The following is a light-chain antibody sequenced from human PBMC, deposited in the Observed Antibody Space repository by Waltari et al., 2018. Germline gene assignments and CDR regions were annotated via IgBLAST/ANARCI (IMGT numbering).Light chain of an antibody. CDR2: DKN. CDR3: HSRDASGVGGS. Sequence: SSELTKDPAVSVAMGQTVTITCQGNGLRRYNESGYQQRPGQAPILIMYDKNDRPSGVPDRFSGSNSEYTAAVTLTGAQAEDEASYYCHSRDASGVGGSFGGGTKLTVL. CDR1: GLRRYN. J-gene: IGLJ2*01. V-gene: IGLV3-19*01.